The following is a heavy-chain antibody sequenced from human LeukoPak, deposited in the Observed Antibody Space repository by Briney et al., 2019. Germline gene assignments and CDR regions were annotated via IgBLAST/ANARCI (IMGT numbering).Heavy chain of an antibody. Sequence: VKVSCKASGGTFSSYAISWVRQAPGQGLEWIGGIIPIFGTANYAQKFQGRVTITADKSTNTAYMELSSLRSEDTAVYYCARGVGYYYYYMDVWGKGTTVTVSS. CDR3: ARGVGYYYYYMDV. D-gene: IGHD1-26*01. J-gene: IGHJ6*03. V-gene: IGHV1-69*06. CDR1: GGTFSSYA. CDR2: IIPIFGTA.